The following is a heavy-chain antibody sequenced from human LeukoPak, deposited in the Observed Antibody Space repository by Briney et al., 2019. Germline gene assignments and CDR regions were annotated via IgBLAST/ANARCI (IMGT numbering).Heavy chain of an antibody. CDR3: ARVKSIGFYFDY. J-gene: IGHJ4*02. D-gene: IGHD6-6*01. CDR1: GGSFSGYY. Sequence: PSETLSLTCAVYGGSFSGYYWSWIRQPPGKGLEWIGEINHSGSTNYNPSLKSRVTMSVDTSKNQFSLTLRSVTAADTAVYYCARVKSIGFYFDYWGQGTLVTVSS. CDR2: INHSGST. V-gene: IGHV4-34*01.